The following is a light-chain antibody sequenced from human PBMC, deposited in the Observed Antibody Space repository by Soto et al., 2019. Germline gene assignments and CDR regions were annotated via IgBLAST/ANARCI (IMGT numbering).Light chain of an antibody. CDR3: HQFGYSPRT. CDR1: QSVSGY. V-gene: IGKV3-20*01. CDR2: ATS. J-gene: IGKJ1*01. Sequence: DIAMTQSPDSLAVSLGEKATLSCRASQSVSGYLVWYQQKPGQAPRLLIFATSRRATDIPDRFSGSGSGTDFTLAIRRLEPEDFAVYYCHQFGYSPRTFGQGTKV.